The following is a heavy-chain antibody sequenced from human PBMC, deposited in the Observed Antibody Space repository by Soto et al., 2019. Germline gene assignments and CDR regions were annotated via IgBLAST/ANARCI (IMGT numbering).Heavy chain of an antibody. V-gene: IGHV4-31*11. CDR2: IYYSGST. CDR3: ARDRTVVPNRRDYYYYYMDV. CDR1: GGSISSGGYY. D-gene: IGHD2-2*01. J-gene: IGHJ6*03. Sequence: SETLSLTCAVSGGSISSGGYYWSWIRQHPGKGLEWIGYIYYSGSTYYNPSLKSRVTISVDTSKNQFSLKLSSVTAADTAVYYCARDRTVVPNRRDYYYYYMDVSGKGTTVTVSS.